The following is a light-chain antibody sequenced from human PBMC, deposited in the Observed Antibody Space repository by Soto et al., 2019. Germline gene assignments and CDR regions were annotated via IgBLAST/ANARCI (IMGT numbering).Light chain of an antibody. Sequence: QSVLTQPASVSGSPRQSITISCTGTSSDVGNYKYVSWYQQHPGKAPKLMIYEVSNRPSGVSNRFSGSKSGNTASLTISGLQAEDEADYYCSSYTSISTLYVFGTGTKVTVL. CDR1: SSDVGNYKY. CDR3: SSYTSISTLYV. J-gene: IGLJ1*01. CDR2: EVS. V-gene: IGLV2-14*01.